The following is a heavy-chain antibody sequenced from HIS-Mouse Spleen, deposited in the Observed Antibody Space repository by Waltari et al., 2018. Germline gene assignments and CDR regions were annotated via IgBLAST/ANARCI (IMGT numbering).Heavy chain of an antibody. J-gene: IGHJ3*02. Sequence: QVQLVESGGGVVQPGRSLRLSCAASGFTFSSYGMHWVRQAPGKGLEWVAVLWYDGSNKYYADSVKSRFTISRDNSRNRLYLQMNRVRAEDTAVYYCAKDLTMRDAFDIWGQGTMVTVSS. D-gene: IGHD2-2*01. V-gene: IGHV3-33*06. CDR1: GFTFSSYG. CDR3: AKDLTMRDAFDI. CDR2: LWYDGSNK.